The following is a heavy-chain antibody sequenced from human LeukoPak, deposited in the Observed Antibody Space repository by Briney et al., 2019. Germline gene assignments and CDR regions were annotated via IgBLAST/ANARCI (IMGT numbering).Heavy chain of an antibody. CDR1: GFIFNRYW. J-gene: IGHJ6*02. V-gene: IGHV3-74*01. CDR3: GSASRPIEKYYDSSGHAPFYYYYGMDV. Sequence: GGSLRLSCAAPGFIFNRYWREWVPQVPGKGLVWVSCIDSDGRDTIYVDFVKGRFTVYRDKAKNTRYLQMNSLRVEDTAVYYCGSASRPIEKYYDSSGHAPFYYYYGMDVWGQGTTVAVSS. CDR2: IDSDGRDT. D-gene: IGHD3-22*01.